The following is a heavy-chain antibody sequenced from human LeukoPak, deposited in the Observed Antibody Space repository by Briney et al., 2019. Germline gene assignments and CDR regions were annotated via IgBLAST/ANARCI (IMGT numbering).Heavy chain of an antibody. CDR1: GYTFTSYY. J-gene: IGHJ6*02. D-gene: IGHD1-26*01. CDR2: INPSGGST. V-gene: IGHV1-2*02. CDR3: ARVGAGGYYYYYGMDV. Sequence: ASVKVSCKASGYTFTSYYMHWVRQAPGQGLEWMGIINPSGGSTNYAQKFQGRVTMTRDTSISTAYMELSRLRSDDTAVYYCARVGAGGYYYYYGMDVWGQGTTVTVSS.